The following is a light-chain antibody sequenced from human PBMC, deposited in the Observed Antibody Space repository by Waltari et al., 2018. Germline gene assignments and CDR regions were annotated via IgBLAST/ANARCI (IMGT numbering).Light chain of an antibody. CDR1: NIGITS. Sequence: SYVLTQPPSVSVAPGQTAIFTCGGNNIGITSVQWYQLRPGQAPGLVVYESTDRPSAVPERISGSNSGNTATLSFSSVEAGDEADYYCQVWDSRSDHLLVFGGGTKLTVL. V-gene: IGLV3-21*02. CDR3: QVWDSRSDHLLV. J-gene: IGLJ3*02. CDR2: EST.